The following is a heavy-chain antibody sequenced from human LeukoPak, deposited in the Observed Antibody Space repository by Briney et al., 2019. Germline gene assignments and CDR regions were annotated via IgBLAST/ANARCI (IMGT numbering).Heavy chain of an antibody. CDR3: ARARTYYDILTGYYLDY. CDR2: ISYDGSNK. J-gene: IGHJ4*02. Sequence: GRSLRLPCAASGFTFSNYAMHWVRQAPGKGLEWVALISYDGSNKYYADSVQGRFTISRDNSKNTLYLQMNSLRAEDTAVYYCARARTYYDILTGYYLDYWGQGTLVTVSS. CDR1: GFTFSNYA. D-gene: IGHD3-9*01. V-gene: IGHV3-30*04.